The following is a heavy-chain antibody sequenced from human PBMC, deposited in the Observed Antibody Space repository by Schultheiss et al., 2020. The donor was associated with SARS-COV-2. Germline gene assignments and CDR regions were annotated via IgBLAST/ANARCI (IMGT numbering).Heavy chain of an antibody. V-gene: IGHV3-15*01. CDR2: IKSKTDGGTT. Sequence: GGSLRLSCAASGFTFSSYGMHWVRQAPGKGLEWVGRIKSKTDGGTTDYAAPVKGRFTISRDDSKNTLYLQMNSLKTEDTAVYYCTTDSADPEPIYGDYGDWGQGTLVTVSS. CDR3: TTDSADPEPIYGDYGD. J-gene: IGHJ4*02. D-gene: IGHD4-17*01. CDR1: GFTFSSYG.